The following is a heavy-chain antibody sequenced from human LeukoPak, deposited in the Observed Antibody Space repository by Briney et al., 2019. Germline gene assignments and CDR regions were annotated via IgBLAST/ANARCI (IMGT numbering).Heavy chain of an antibody. CDR3: ATAQNNQGYVYYGMDV. Sequence: ASVKVSCKASGCTFNSHAISWVRQAPGQGLEWMGAISPMIGTANYAQKFQGRVAISADKSTSTAYMELSSLRSEATAVYYCATAQNNQGYVYYGMDVWGKGTTVTVSS. CDR2: ISPMIGTA. D-gene: IGHD5-12*01. J-gene: IGHJ6*04. CDR1: GCTFNSHA. V-gene: IGHV1-69*06.